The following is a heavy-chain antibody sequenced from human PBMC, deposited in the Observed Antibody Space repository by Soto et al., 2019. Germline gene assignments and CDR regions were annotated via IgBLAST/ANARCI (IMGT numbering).Heavy chain of an antibody. D-gene: IGHD6-13*01. J-gene: IGHJ5*02. V-gene: IGHV4-39*01. Sequence: QLHLQESGPGLVKSSGTLSLTCTVSDGSISSTTYYWGWIRQPPGKGLEWIGNVYYTGTTDYNPSLKSRVTISVDTSKNQFSLKLRSVTAADTAMYYCARRSSWRGRGWFDPWGQGTLVTVSS. CDR3: ARRSSWRGRGWFDP. CDR1: DGSISSTTYY. CDR2: VYYTGTT.